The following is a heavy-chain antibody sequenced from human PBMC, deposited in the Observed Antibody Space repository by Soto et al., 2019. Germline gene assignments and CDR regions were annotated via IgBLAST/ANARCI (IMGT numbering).Heavy chain of an antibody. CDR1: GGSISSSSYY. D-gene: IGHD6-13*01. CDR2: IYYSGST. J-gene: IGHJ4*02. Sequence: RPPETLSLTCTVSGGSISSSSYYWGWIRQPPGKGLEWIGSIYYSGSTYYNPSLKSRVTISVDTSKNQFSLKLSSVTAADTAVYYCARPYGAAAGDRFDYWGQGTLVTVSS. CDR3: ARPYGAAAGDRFDY. V-gene: IGHV4-39*01.